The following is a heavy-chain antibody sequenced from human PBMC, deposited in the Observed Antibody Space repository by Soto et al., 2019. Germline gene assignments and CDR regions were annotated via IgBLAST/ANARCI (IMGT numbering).Heavy chain of an antibody. CDR3: ARHGYSYGGGYFDY. Sequence: EVQLVESGGGLVQPGGSLRLSCAASGFTVSSNYMSWVRQAPGKGLEWVSVIYSGGSAYYADSVKGRFTISRDNSKHTLYLQMTRLRAEDTAVYYCARHGYSYGGGYFDYWGQGTLVTVSS. CDR1: GFTVSSNY. J-gene: IGHJ4*02. CDR2: IYSGGSA. D-gene: IGHD5-18*01. V-gene: IGHV3-66*04.